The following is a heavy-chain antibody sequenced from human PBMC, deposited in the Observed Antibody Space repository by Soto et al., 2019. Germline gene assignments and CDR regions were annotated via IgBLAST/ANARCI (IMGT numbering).Heavy chain of an antibody. D-gene: IGHD3-16*01. J-gene: IGHJ6*02. CDR3: ARDINPYTSNFYYYYYGMDV. Sequence: ASVKVSCKASGYTFTGYDIHWVRQAPGQGLEWMGWINPNSGGTNYAQKFQGWVTMTRDTSISTAYMELSRLRSDDTAVYYCARDINPYTSNFYYYYYGMDVWGQGTAVTVSS. V-gene: IGHV1-2*04. CDR2: INPNSGGT. CDR1: GYTFTGYD.